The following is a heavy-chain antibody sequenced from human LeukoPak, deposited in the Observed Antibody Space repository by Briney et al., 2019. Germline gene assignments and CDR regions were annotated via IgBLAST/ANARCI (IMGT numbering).Heavy chain of an antibody. J-gene: IGHJ5*02. Sequence: GGSLRLSCATSGFTFRNYWMSWVRQAPGKGLQWVANIKQDGSQKYYVDSVKGRFTISRDNAKNSLYLQMDSLRAEDTAVYYCAKVIAARPAWGQGTLVTVSS. CDR3: AKVIAARPA. V-gene: IGHV3-7*05. CDR2: IKQDGSQK. D-gene: IGHD6-6*01. CDR1: GFTFRNYW.